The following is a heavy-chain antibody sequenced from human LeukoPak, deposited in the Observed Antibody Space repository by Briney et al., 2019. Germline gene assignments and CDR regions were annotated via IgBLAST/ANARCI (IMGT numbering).Heavy chain of an antibody. D-gene: IGHD4-17*01. CDR2: IIPIFGTA. J-gene: IGHJ4*02. CDR1: GGTFSSYT. Sequence: ASVKVSCKASGGTFSSYTISWVRQAPGQGLEWMGGIIPIFGTANYAQKFQGRVTITTDESTSTAYMELSSLRSEDTAVYYCASTYGDYGAFDYWGQGTLVTVSS. CDR3: ASTYGDYGAFDY. V-gene: IGHV1-69*05.